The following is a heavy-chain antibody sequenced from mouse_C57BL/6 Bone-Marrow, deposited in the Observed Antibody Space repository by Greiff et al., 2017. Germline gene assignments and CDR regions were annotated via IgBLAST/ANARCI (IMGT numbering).Heavy chain of an antibody. CDR3: ARSWSNPFAY. D-gene: IGHD2-5*01. CDR1: GYSFTSYY. Sequence: QVQLQQSGPELVKPGASVKISCKASGYSFTSYYIHWVKQRPGQGLEWIGSIYPGSGNTNYNEKFKGKATLTAHTSSSTAYMQLSSLTSEDSAVYYCARSWSNPFAYWGKGTLVTVSA. CDR2: IYPGSGNT. V-gene: IGHV1-66*01. J-gene: IGHJ3*01.